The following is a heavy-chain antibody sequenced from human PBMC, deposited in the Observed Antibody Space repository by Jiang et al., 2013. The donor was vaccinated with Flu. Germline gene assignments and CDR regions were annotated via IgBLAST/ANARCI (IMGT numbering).Heavy chain of an antibody. CDR3: ARQIYCSGGSCYSEYFQH. CDR2: IYPGDSDT. J-gene: IGHJ1*01. V-gene: IGHV5-51*01. Sequence: GAEVKKPGESLKISCKGSGYSFTSYWIGWVRQMPGKGLEWMGIIYPGDSDTRYSPSFQGQVTISADKSISTAYLQWSSLKASDTAMYYCARQIYCSGGSCYSEYFQHWGQGHPGHRLL. CDR1: GYSFTSYW. D-gene: IGHD2-15*01.